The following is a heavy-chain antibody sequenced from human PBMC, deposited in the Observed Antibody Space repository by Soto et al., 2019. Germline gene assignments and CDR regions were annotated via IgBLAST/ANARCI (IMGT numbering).Heavy chain of an antibody. Sequence: QVQLQESGPGLVKPSETLSLTCTVSGGSISSYYWSWIRQPAGKGLEWIGRIYTSGSTNYNPSLKSRVTRSVDTSKNQFSLKLSSVSAADTAVYYCAREIGTTVVTGSVDYWGQGTLVTVSS. J-gene: IGHJ4*02. CDR2: IYTSGST. V-gene: IGHV4-4*07. D-gene: IGHD4-17*01. CDR3: AREIGTTVVTGSVDY. CDR1: GGSISSYY.